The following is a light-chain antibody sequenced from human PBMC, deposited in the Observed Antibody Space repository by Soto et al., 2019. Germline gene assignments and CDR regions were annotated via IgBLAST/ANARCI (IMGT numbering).Light chain of an antibody. J-gene: IGLJ2*01. Sequence: QSVLTQPPSASGTPGQRVTISCSGSTSNIGSNSLNWYQQLPGTATKLLIFSTNHRPSAVPDRFSGSKSGTSASLVISGLQSEDEADYYCAAWDDSRNGRVVFGGGTKLTVL. CDR3: AAWDDSRNGRVV. CDR1: TSNIGSNS. CDR2: STN. V-gene: IGLV1-44*01.